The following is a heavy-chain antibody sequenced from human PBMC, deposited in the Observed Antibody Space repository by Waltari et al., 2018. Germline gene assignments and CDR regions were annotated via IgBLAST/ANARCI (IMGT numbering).Heavy chain of an antibody. V-gene: IGHV3-74*01. J-gene: IGHJ3*02. Sequence: EVQLVESGGGLVQHGGSLRLACAASGFTFSSYWMHWVRQAPGKGLVWVSRINSDGSSTSYADSVKGRFTISRDNAKNTLYLQMNSLRAEDTAVYYCAKGYCSGGSCLYAFDIWGQGTMVTVSS. CDR3: AKGYCSGGSCLYAFDI. CDR2: INSDGSST. D-gene: IGHD2-15*01. CDR1: GFTFSSYW.